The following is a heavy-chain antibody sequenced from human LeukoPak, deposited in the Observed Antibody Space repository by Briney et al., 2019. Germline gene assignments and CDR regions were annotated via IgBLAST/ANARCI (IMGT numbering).Heavy chain of an antibody. V-gene: IGHV3-48*02. J-gene: IGHJ5*02. D-gene: IGHD2-2*01. CDR1: GFTFSSYS. CDR3: ARDPDQKDIVVVPAAYTFDP. Sequence: PGGSLRLSCAASGFTFSSYSMNWVRQAPGKGLEWVSYISSSSSTIYYADSVKGRFTISRDNAKNSLYLQMNSLRDEDTAVYYCARDPDQKDIVVVPAAYTFDPWGQGTLVTVSS. CDR2: ISSSSSTI.